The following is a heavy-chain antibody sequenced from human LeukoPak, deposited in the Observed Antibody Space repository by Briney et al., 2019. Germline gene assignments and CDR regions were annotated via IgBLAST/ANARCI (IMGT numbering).Heavy chain of an antibody. V-gene: IGHV4-38-2*01. CDR2: IYHSGST. J-gene: IGHJ4*02. CDR1: GYSISSGYY. D-gene: IGHD4-17*01. CDR3: ARAAPTVWGY. Sequence: SETLSLTCAVSGYSISSGYYWGWIRPPPGKGLEWIGSIYHSGSTYYNPSLKSRVTISVDTSKNQFSLKLSSVTAADTAVYYCARAAPTVWGYWGQGTLVTVSS.